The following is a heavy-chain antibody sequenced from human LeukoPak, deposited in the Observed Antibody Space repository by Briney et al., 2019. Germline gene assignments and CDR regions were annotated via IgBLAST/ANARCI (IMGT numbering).Heavy chain of an antibody. V-gene: IGHV1-2*06. CDR2: INPNSGGT. CDR3: ARDIAARPPCWFDP. D-gene: IGHD6-6*01. Sequence: ASVKVSCKASGYTFTSYGISWVRQAPGQGLEWMGRINPNSGGTNYAQKFQGRVTMTRDTSISTAYMELSRLRSDDTAVYYCARDIAARPPCWFDPWGQGTLVTVSS. J-gene: IGHJ5*02. CDR1: GYTFTSYG.